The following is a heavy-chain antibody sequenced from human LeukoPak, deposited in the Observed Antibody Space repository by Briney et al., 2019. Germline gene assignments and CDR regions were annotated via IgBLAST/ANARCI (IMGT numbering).Heavy chain of an antibody. D-gene: IGHD1-26*01. Sequence: GGSLRLSCAASGFTFKNAWMSWVRQAPGKGLEWVGRIKSKGDGETTDYAAPVKGRFTIPRDDSKNTLYLQMNSLKTEDTAVYYCTTVGGSYYPAAYWGQGTLVTVSS. V-gene: IGHV3-15*01. CDR3: TTVGGSYYPAAY. CDR1: GFTFKNAW. J-gene: IGHJ4*02. CDR2: IKSKGDGETT.